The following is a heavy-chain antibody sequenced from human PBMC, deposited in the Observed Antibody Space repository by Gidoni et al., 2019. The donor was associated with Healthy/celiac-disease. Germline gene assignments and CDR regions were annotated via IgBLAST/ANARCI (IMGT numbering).Heavy chain of an antibody. J-gene: IGHJ4*02. CDR3: ARDDLGIAAAGTNPTDDY. Sequence: QVQLVQSGAEVKKPGSSVKVSCKASGGTFSSYAISWVRQAPGQGLEWMGGIIPIFGTANYAQKFQGRVTITADESTSTAYMELSSLRSEDTAVYYCARDDLGIAAAGTNPTDDYWGQGTLVTVSS. CDR1: GGTFSSYA. V-gene: IGHV1-69*01. CDR2: IIPIFGTA. D-gene: IGHD6-13*01.